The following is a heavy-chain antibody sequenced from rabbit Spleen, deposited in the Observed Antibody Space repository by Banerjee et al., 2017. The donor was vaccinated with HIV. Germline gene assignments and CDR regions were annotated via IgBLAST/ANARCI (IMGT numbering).Heavy chain of an antibody. CDR1: GFDLSAYG. J-gene: IGHJ4*01. D-gene: IGHD1-1*01. CDR2: IYPIFSTT. CDR3: VRDYRFYFNL. V-gene: IGHV1S47*01. Sequence: QEQLVESGGGLVQPAGTLTLTCTASGFDLSAYGMSWVRQAPGKGLEWIGYIYPIFSTTHYANWVNGRFSISSHNAQNTLYLQLNSLTAADTATYFCVRDYRFYFNLWGPGTLVTVS.